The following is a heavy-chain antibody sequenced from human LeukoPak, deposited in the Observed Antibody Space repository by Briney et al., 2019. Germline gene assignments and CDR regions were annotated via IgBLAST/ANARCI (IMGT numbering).Heavy chain of an antibody. Sequence: SVKVSCKASGGTFSSYAISWVRQAPGQGLEWMGRIIPILGIANYAQKFQGRVTITADKSTSTAYMELSSLRSEDTAVYYCARDPSPGIAAVGIDPPELDYWGQGTLVTVSS. CDR3: ARDPSPGIAAVGIDPPELDY. J-gene: IGHJ4*02. CDR1: GGTFSSYA. V-gene: IGHV1-69*04. CDR2: IIPILGIA. D-gene: IGHD6-13*01.